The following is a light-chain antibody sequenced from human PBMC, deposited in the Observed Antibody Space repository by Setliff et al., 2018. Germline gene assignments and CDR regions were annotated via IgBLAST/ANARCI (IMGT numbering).Light chain of an antibody. CDR3: SSYADSNIFL. V-gene: IGLV2-8*01. J-gene: IGLJ1*01. Sequence: QSALAQPPSASGSPGQSVTISCTGTSNDVWGHNYVSWYQQHPGKAPQLIIYDVTKWPSGVPDRFSGSKSGNTASLTVSGLQAEDEAGYYCSSYADSNIFLFGSGTKVTVL. CDR2: DVT. CDR1: SNDVWGHNY.